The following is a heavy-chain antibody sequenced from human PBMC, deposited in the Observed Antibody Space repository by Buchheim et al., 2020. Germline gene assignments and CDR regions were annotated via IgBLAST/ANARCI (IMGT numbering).Heavy chain of an antibody. Sequence: EVQLVESGGGLVQPGGSLRLSCAASGFAFSSYWMSWVRQAPGKGLEWVANIKQDGSEKYYVDSVKGRFTISSDNAQNSLYLQMNSLRAEDTAVYYCARDLYYDFWYYFDYWGQGTL. CDR3: ARDLYYDFWYYFDY. CDR1: GFAFSSYW. J-gene: IGHJ4*02. CDR2: IKQDGSEK. D-gene: IGHD3-3*01. V-gene: IGHV3-7*01.